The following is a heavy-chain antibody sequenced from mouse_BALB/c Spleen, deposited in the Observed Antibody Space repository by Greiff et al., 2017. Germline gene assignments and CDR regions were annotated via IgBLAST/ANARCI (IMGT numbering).Heavy chain of an antibody. D-gene: IGHD2-1*01. Sequence: QVQLQQSGAELMKPGASVKISCKATGYTFSSYWIEWVKQRPGHGLEWIGEILPGSGSTNYNEKFKGKATFTADTSSNTAYMQLSSLTSEDSAVYYCARSGNYEAMDYWGQGTSVTVSS. CDR1: GYTFSSYW. CDR3: ARSGNYEAMDY. J-gene: IGHJ4*01. CDR2: ILPGSGST. V-gene: IGHV1-9*01.